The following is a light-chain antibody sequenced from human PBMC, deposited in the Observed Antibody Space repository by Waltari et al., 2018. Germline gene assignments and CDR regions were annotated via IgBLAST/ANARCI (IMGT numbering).Light chain of an antibody. CDR3: QQYNSYSLLT. CDR1: QSISNW. Sequence: DIQMTQSPSTLSASVGDRVTITCRASQSISNWLAWYQQKPGKAPKLLIYQASTLESGVPSRFGGSGSGTEFTLTISSLQPDDFATYYCQQYNSYSLLTFGGGTKVEIK. V-gene: IGKV1-5*03. CDR2: QAS. J-gene: IGKJ4*01.